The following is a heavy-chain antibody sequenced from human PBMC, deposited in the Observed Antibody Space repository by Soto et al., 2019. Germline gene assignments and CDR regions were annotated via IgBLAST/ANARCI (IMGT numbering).Heavy chain of an antibody. J-gene: IGHJ4*02. D-gene: IGHD3-22*01. V-gene: IGHV3-15*01. CDR2: IKSKTDGGTT. Sequence: PGGSLRLSCAASGFTFSNALMSWVRQAPGKGLEWVGRIKSKTDGGTTDYAAPVKGRFTISRDDSKNTLYLQMNSLKTEDTAVCYCTCWPENYDSSIDYWGQGPLVTFST. CDR3: TCWPENYDSSIDY. CDR1: GFTFSNAL.